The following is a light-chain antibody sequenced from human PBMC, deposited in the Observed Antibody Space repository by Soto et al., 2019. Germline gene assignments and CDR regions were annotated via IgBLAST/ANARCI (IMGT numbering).Light chain of an antibody. Sequence: QSVLTQPASVSGSPGQSITISCTGGSSDVGSYDLVSWYQQHPGNAPKLIIYEVTKRPSGVSHRFSGSKSGTAASLTISGLQAEDEADYYCCSYAGSNTWVFGGGTKLTVL. CDR3: CSYAGSNTWV. CDR1: SSDVGSYDL. J-gene: IGLJ3*02. CDR2: EVT. V-gene: IGLV2-23*02.